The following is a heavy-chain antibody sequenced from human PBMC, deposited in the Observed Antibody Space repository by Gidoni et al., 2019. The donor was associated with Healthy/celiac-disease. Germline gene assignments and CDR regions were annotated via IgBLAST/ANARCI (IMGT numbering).Heavy chain of an antibody. J-gene: IGHJ5*02. Sequence: EVQLVESGGGLVKPGGSLRLSCAASGFPFISYSMNWVRQAPGKGLEWVSSISSSSSYIYYADSVKGRFTISRDNAKNSLYLQMNSLRAEDTAVYYCARAQAESVVVAATLNWFDPWGQGTLVTVSS. CDR1: GFPFISYS. CDR2: ISSSSSYI. V-gene: IGHV3-21*01. CDR3: ARAQAESVVVAATLNWFDP. D-gene: IGHD2-15*01.